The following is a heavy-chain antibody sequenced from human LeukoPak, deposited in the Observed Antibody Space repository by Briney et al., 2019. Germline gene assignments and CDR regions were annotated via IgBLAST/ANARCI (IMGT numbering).Heavy chain of an antibody. J-gene: IGHJ4*02. Sequence: GGSLRLSCAASGFTFSSYAMSWVRQAPGKGLEWVSVIYSGGSTYYADSVKGRFTISRDNSKNTLYLQMNSLRAEDTAVYYCARASTDYYDSSGYLKYYFDYWGQGTLVTVSS. D-gene: IGHD3-22*01. V-gene: IGHV3-53*01. CDR1: GFTFSSYA. CDR3: ARASTDYYDSSGYLKYYFDY. CDR2: IYSGGST.